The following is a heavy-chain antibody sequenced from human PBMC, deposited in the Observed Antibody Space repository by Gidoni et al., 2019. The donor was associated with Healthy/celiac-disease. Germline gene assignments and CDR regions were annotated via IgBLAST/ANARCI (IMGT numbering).Heavy chain of an antibody. CDR3: AREGDGFTIPLEDAFDI. V-gene: IGHV4-4*07. Sequence: QVQLQESGPGLVKPSETLSLPCTVSGGSISSYYWSWIRQPAGKGLEWIGRIYTSGSTNYNPSLKSRVTMSVDTSKNQFSLKLSSVTAADTAVYYCAREGDGFTIPLEDAFDIWGQGTMVTVSS. CDR2: IYTSGST. J-gene: IGHJ3*02. D-gene: IGHD3-9*01. CDR1: GGSISSYY.